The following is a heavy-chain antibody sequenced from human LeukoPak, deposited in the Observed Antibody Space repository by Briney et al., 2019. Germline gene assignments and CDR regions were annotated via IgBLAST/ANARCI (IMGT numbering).Heavy chain of an antibody. Sequence: ASVKVSCKASGYTFTSYGISRVRQAPGQGLEWMGWISAYNGNTNYAQRLQGRVTMTTDTSTSTAYMELRSLRSDDTAVYYCARTINWNDAIDHSDYWGQGTLVTVSS. CDR2: ISAYNGNT. CDR1: GYTFTSYG. D-gene: IGHD1-20*01. CDR3: ARTINWNDAIDHSDY. V-gene: IGHV1-18*01. J-gene: IGHJ4*02.